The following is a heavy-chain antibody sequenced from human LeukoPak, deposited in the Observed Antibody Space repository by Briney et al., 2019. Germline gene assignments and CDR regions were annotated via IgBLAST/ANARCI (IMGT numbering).Heavy chain of an antibody. V-gene: IGHV4-61*02. J-gene: IGHJ4*02. D-gene: IGHD3-22*01. Sequence: SQTLSLTCTVSGNSISSGDNYWSWIRQPAGKGLEWIGRIYTSGSTNYNPSLKRRVTISGDTSKNQFSLRLSSVTAADTAVYYCARASYSYDINGWVPFDYWGQGTLVTVSS. CDR2: IYTSGST. CDR3: ARASYSYDINGWVPFDY. CDR1: GNSISSGDNY.